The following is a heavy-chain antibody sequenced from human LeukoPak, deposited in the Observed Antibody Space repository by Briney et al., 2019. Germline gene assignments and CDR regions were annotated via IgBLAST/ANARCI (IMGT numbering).Heavy chain of an antibody. CDR1: GGSISSYY. Sequence: SETLSLTCTVSGGSISSYYWSWIRQPPGKGLEWIGYIYYSGSTNYNPSLKSRVTISVDTSKNQFSLKLSSVTAADTAVYYCARNVLGYCSGGSCEPPNWGQGTLVTVPS. J-gene: IGHJ4*02. CDR2: IYYSGST. V-gene: IGHV4-59*01. CDR3: ARNVLGYCSGGSCEPPN. D-gene: IGHD2-15*01.